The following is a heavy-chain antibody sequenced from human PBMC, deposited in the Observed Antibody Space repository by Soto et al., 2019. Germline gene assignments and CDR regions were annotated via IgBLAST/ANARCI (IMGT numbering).Heavy chain of an antibody. CDR3: ARDLDTLGPHYGSGTLG. V-gene: IGHV1-69*13. J-gene: IGHJ4*02. CDR2: IIPIFGTA. Sequence: GASVKVSCKASGGTFSSYAISWVRQAPGQGLEWMGGIIPIFGTANYAQKFQGRVTITADESTSTAYMELSSLRSEDTAVYYCARDLDTLGPHYGSGTLGWGQGTLVTVPQ. D-gene: IGHD3-10*01. CDR1: GGTFSSYA.